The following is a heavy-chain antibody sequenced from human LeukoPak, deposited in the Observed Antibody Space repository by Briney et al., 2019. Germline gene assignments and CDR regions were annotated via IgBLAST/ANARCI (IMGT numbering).Heavy chain of an antibody. V-gene: IGHV4-59*01. CDR2: VYYSGTT. CDR1: GGSISTYY. Sequence: SETLSLICTGSGGSISTYYWSWIRQPPGKGLEWIGYVYYSGTTNYKYKSSLKSRVTISVDTSKNQFSLRLSSVTAADTAVYYCARSDRDLWYFDLWGRGTLVTVSS. CDR3: ARSDRDLWYFDL. J-gene: IGHJ2*01.